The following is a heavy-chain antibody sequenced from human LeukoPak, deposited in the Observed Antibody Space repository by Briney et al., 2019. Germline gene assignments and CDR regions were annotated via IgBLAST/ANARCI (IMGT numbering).Heavy chain of an antibody. V-gene: IGHV3-53*01. Sequence: GGSLRLTCAASGFTVSSNYMNWVRQAPGKGLEWVSGIYVDGSTYYADSVKGRFTISRDNSRNTLYLQMNSLRAEDTAVYYCPRITAYDDSWGQGTLVTVSS. CDR1: GFTVSSNY. J-gene: IGHJ5*01. CDR2: IYVDGST. CDR3: PRITAYDDS. D-gene: IGHD1-20*01.